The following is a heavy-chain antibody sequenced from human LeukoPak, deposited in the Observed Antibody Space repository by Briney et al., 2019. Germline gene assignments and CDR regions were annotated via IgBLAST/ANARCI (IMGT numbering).Heavy chain of an antibody. CDR3: AKDIEGRVSGADY. D-gene: IGHD3-3*01. V-gene: IGHV3-9*01. J-gene: IGHJ4*02. CDR2: ISWNSGSI. Sequence: PGRSLRLSCAASGFTFDDYAMHWVRQAPGKGLEWVSGISWNSGSIGYADSVKGRFTISRDNAKNSLYLQMKSLRAEDTALYYCAKDIEGRVSGADYWGQGTLVTVSS. CDR1: GFTFDDYA.